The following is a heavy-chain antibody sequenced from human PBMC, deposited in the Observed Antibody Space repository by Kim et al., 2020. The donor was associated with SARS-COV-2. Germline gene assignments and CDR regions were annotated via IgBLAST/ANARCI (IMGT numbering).Heavy chain of an antibody. Sequence: GGSLRLSCAASGFTFSNFNMNWVRQAPGKGLEWVSYISSSSSSIYYADSVKGRFTISRDNAKNSLYLQMNSLRDEDTAVYYCAREGGAIAGTTSAFDYWGQGTLVTVSS. CDR3: AREGGAIAGTTSAFDY. CDR2: ISSSSSSI. V-gene: IGHV3-48*02. D-gene: IGHD1-20*01. J-gene: IGHJ4*02. CDR1: GFTFSNFN.